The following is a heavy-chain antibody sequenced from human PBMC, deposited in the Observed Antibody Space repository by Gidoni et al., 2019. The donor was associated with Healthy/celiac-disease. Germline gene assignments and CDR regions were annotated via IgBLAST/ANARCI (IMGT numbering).Heavy chain of an antibody. CDR2: INHSGST. J-gene: IGHJ6*02. CDR1: GGSFSGYY. V-gene: IGHV4-34*01. CDR3: AILLPAAIHYYGMDV. D-gene: IGHD2-2*01. Sequence: QVQLQQWGAGLLKPSETLSLTCAVYGGSFSGYYWSWIRQPPGKGLEWIGEINHSGSTNYNPSLKSRVTISVDTSKNQFSLKLSSVTAADTAVYYCAILLPAAIHYYGMDVWGQGTTVTVSS.